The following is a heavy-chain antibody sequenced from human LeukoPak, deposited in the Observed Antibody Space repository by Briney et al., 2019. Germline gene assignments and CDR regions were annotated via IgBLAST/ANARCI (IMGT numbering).Heavy chain of an antibody. J-gene: IGHJ6*04. D-gene: IGHD1-26*01. CDR1: GYTLTELS. CDR3: AFAPRIEGVCYYGMDV. Sequence: ASVKVSCTVSGYTLTELSMHWVRQAPGKGPEWMGGFDPEDGETIYAQKFQGRVTMTEDTSTDTAYMELSSLRSEDTAVYYCAFAPRIEGVCYYGMDVWGKGTTVTVSS. CDR2: FDPEDGET. V-gene: IGHV1-24*01.